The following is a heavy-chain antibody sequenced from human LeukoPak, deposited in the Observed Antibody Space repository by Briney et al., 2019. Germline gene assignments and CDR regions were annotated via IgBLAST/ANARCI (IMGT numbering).Heavy chain of an antibody. D-gene: IGHD4-17*01. J-gene: IGHJ5*02. CDR1: GGSISSYY. CDR3: ARGGDDYGANWFDP. V-gene: IGHV4-4*07. Sequence: SETLSLTCTVSGGSISSYYWSWIRQPAGKGLEWIGRIYTSGSTNYNPPLKSRVTMSVDTSKNQFSLKLSSVTAADTAVYYCARGGDDYGANWFDPWGQGTLVTVSS. CDR2: IYTSGST.